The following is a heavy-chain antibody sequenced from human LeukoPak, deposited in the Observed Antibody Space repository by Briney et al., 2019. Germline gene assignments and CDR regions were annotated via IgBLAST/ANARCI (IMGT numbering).Heavy chain of an antibody. CDR1: GGTFSSYA. Sequence: LVKVSCKASGGTFSSYAISWVRQARGQGLEWMGGIIPIFGTANYAQKFQGRVTITTDESTSTAYMELSSLRSEDTAVYYCAIGVVISYYYYYMDVWGKGTTVTVSS. CDR2: IIPIFGTA. J-gene: IGHJ6*03. CDR3: AIGVVISYYYYYMDV. D-gene: IGHD3-3*01. V-gene: IGHV1-69*05.